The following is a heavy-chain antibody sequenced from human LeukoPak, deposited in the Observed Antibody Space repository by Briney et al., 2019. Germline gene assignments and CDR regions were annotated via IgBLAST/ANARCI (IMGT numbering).Heavy chain of an antibody. V-gene: IGHV3-30*02. CDR2: IRYDGSDK. D-gene: IGHD6-13*01. CDR1: GFTFSNYG. J-gene: IGHJ4*02. CDR3: ARVGYTGTWYSSPPFDY. Sequence: GGSLRLSCAASGFTFSNYGIHWVRQAPGKGLEWVAFIRYDGSDKYYADSVKGRFTISRDNSKNTLYLQMNSLRAEDTAVYYCARVGYTGTWYSSPPFDYWGQGTLVTVSS.